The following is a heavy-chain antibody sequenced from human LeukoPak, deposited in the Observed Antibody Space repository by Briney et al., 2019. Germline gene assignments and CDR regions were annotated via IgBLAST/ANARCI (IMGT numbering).Heavy chain of an antibody. V-gene: IGHV1-69*06. CDR2: IIPIFGTA. CDR3: ARDSPWYCSGGSCYSY. J-gene: IGHJ4*02. D-gene: IGHD2-15*01. CDR1: GGTFSSYA. Sequence: SVKVSCKASGGTFSSYAISWVRQAPGQGLEWMGGIIPIFGTANYAQKFQGRVTITADKSTCTAYMELSSLRSEDTAVYYCARDSPWYCSGGSCYSYWGQGTLVTVSS.